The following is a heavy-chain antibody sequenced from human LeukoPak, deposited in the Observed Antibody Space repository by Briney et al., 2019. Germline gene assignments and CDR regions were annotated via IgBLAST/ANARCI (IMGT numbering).Heavy chain of an antibody. J-gene: IGHJ4*02. V-gene: IGHV3-23*01. CDR3: AKGGYSYGWNPDFDY. CDR2: ISGSGGST. CDR1: GFTFSSYA. Sequence: GGSLRLSCAASGFTFSSYAMSWVRQAPGKGLEWVSAISGSGGSTYYADSVKGRFTISRDNSKNTLYLQMNSLRAEDTAVYYCAKGGYSYGWNPDFDYWGQGTRVTVSS. D-gene: IGHD5-18*01.